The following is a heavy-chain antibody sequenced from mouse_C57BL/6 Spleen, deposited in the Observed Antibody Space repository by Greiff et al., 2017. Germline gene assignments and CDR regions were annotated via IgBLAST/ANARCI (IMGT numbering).Heavy chain of an antibody. CDR3: ARSDYYGSSYEGYFDV. Sequence: QVQLQQPGAELVRPGTSVKLSCKASGYTFTSYWMHWVKQRPGQGLEWIGVIDPSDSYTNYNQKFKGKATLTVDTSSSTAYMQLSSLTSEDSAVYYCARSDYYGSSYEGYFDVWGTGTTVTVSS. CDR1: GYTFTSYW. V-gene: IGHV1-59*01. CDR2: IDPSDSYT. J-gene: IGHJ1*03. D-gene: IGHD1-1*01.